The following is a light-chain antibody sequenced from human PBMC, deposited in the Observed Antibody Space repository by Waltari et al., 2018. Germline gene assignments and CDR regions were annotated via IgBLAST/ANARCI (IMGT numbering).Light chain of an antibody. V-gene: IGKV4-1*01. CDR3: QQYFTTPPPT. CDR1: RSVLYSANNQNY. CDR2: WAS. J-gene: IGKJ2*01. Sequence: DIVMTQSPDSLAVSLGERATINCKASRSVLYSANNQNYLAWYQHKSGQPPKLLIYWASTRESGVPDRFIGSGSGTDFTLTITSLQAEDVAVYYCQQYFTTPPPTFGQGTKLEIK.